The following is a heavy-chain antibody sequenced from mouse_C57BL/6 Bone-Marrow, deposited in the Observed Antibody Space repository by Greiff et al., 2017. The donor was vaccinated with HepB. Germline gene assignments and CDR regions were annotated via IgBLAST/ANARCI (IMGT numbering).Heavy chain of an antibody. CDR1: GYTFTDYE. CDR3: TRRRFAY. Sequence: QVQLKQSGAELVRPGASVTLSCKASGYTFTDYEMHWVKQTPVHGLEWIGAIDPETGGTAYNQKFKGKAILTADKSSSTAYMELHSLTSEDSAVYYCTRRRFAYWGQGTLVTVSA. V-gene: IGHV1-15*01. CDR2: IDPETGGT. J-gene: IGHJ3*01.